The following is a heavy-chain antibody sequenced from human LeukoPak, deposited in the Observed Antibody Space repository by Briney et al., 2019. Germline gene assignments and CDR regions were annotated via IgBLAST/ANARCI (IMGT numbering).Heavy chain of an antibody. J-gene: IGHJ3*02. Sequence: GASVKVSCKVSGYTLTELSMHWVRQAPGKGLEWMGGFDPEDGETIYAQKFQGRVTMTEDTSTDTAYMELSSLRSEDTAVYYCATAVVVVVAATPADAFDIWGQGTMVTVSS. V-gene: IGHV1-24*01. D-gene: IGHD2-15*01. CDR1: GYTLTELS. CDR2: FDPEDGET. CDR3: ATAVVVVVAATPADAFDI.